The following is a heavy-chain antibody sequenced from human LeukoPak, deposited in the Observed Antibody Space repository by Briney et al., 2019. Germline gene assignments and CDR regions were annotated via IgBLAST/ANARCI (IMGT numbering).Heavy chain of an antibody. J-gene: IGHJ4*02. D-gene: IGHD6-13*01. V-gene: IGHV3-7*01. CDR1: GFRFSNYW. CDR2: IKQDGSEK. CDR3: ARIGYSSSSFDY. Sequence: PGRSLRLSCAASGFRFSNYWMSWVRQAPGKGLEWVANIKQDGSEKDYVDSMKGRFTISRDNAKNSVYLQVNSLRAEDTAVYYCARIGYSSSSFDYWGRGTLVTVSS.